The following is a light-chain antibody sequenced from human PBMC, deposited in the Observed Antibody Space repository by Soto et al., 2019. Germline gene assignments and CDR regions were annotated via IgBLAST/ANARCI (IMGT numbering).Light chain of an antibody. V-gene: IGKV1-5*01. Sequence: DIQMTHAPSTLSGSVGDRVSMTLRASQTISSWLALYQQKPVKAPKLLIYDASSLEIGVPSRFRGSGSGPEFTLTTSSLQPEDFATYSCLQHNSYPVTFGQGTKV. CDR1: QTISSW. CDR2: DAS. J-gene: IGKJ1*01. CDR3: LQHNSYPVT.